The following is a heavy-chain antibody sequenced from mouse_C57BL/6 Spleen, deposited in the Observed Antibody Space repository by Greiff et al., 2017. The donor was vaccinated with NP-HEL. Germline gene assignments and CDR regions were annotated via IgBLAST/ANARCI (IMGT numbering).Heavy chain of an antibody. D-gene: IGHD3-2*02. CDR3: ARYPSGVVYAMDY. V-gene: IGHV1-39*01. CDR2: INPNYGTT. J-gene: IGHJ4*01. Sequence: EVKLMESGPELVKPGASVKISCKASGYSFTDYNMNWVKQSNGKSLEWIGVINPNYGTTSYNQKFKGKATLTVDQSSSTAYMQLNSLTSEDSAVYYCARYPSGVVYAMDYWGQGTSVTVAS. CDR1: GYSFTDYN.